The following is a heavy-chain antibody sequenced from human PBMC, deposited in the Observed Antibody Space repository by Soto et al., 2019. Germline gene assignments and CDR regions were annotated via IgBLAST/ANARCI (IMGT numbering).Heavy chain of an antibody. Sequence: SGPTLVNPTQTLTLTCTFSRFSLSTPGVGVGWIRQPPGKALEWLALFYRLDDKRYSPSLKTRLTITKDTSKNQVVLTMTNMDPGDTATYYCAYYGTSYYFDYWGQGTLVTVST. J-gene: IGHJ4*02. CDR1: RFSLSTPGVG. CDR3: AYYGTSYYFDY. D-gene: IGHD3-10*01. CDR2: FYRLDDK. V-gene: IGHV2-5*01.